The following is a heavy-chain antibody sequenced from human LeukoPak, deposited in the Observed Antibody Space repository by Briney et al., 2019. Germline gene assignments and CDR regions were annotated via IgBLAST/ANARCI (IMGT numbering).Heavy chain of an antibody. CDR2: ISYDGSNK. J-gene: IGHJ4*02. CDR1: GFTFSSYG. CDR3: AKDHTAMVTFIDY. D-gene: IGHD5-18*01. V-gene: IGHV3-30*18. Sequence: SGGSLRLSCAASGFTFSSYGMHWVRQAPGKGLEWVTVISYDGSNKYYADSVKGRFTISRDNSKNTLYLQMNSLRAEDTAVYYCAKDHTAMVTFIDYWGQGTLVTVSS.